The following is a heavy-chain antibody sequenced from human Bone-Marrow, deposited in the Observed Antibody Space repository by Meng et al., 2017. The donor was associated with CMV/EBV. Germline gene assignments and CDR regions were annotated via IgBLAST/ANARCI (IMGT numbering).Heavy chain of an antibody. J-gene: IGHJ3*02. CDR3: ARDFGSGYSGGAFDI. CDR2: ISWNSGSI. CDR1: GFTFDDYA. D-gene: IGHD3-22*01. V-gene: IGHV3-9*01. Sequence: GGSLRLSCAASGFTFDDYAMHWVRQAPGKGLEWVSGISWNSGSIGYADSVKGRFTISRDNAKNSLYLQMNSLRAEDTALYYCARDFGSGYSGGAFDIWGQGTRVTVSS.